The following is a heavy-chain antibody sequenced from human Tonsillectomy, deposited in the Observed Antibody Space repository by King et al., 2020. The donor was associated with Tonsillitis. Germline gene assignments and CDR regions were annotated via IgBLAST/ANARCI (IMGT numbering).Heavy chain of an antibody. CDR3: AKDGYYYGLYYFDY. CDR1: GFTFDDYA. V-gene: IGHV3-9*01. CDR2: ISWNSGSI. Sequence: VQLVESGGGLVQPGRSLRLSCAASGFTFDDYAMHWVRQAPGKGLEWVSGISWNSGSIGYADSVKGRFTISRDNAKNSLYLQMNSLRAEDTALYSCAKDGYYYGLYYFDYWGQGTLVTVSS. J-gene: IGHJ4*02. D-gene: IGHD3-10*01.